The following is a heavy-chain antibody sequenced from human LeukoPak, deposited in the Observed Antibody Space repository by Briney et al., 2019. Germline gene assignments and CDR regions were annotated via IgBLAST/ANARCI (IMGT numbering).Heavy chain of an antibody. Sequence: GGSLRLSCAASGLTFSNHAMHWVRQAPGKGLECVAVILYDGSNRYYADSVNGLFTISRDNSKNMLYVQMNSLRLEDTAVYYCARAKYDLWSGYYAGGFDCWGQGTVVTVAS. CDR2: ILYDGSNR. J-gene: IGHJ4*02. D-gene: IGHD3-3*01. V-gene: IGHV3-30*04. CDR3: ARAKYDLWSGYYAGGFDC. CDR1: GLTFSNHA.